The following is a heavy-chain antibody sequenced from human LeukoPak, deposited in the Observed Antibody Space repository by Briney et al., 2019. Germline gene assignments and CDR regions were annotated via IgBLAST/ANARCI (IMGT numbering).Heavy chain of an antibody. J-gene: IGHJ4*02. Sequence: GESLKLSCKGSGYTFTNYWIGWVRQMPGKGLEFMGIIYPGDSDTRYSPSFQGQVTISVDKSINTAYLQWSSLKASDSAMYYCARAGYSNRWDGVDYWGQGTLVTVSS. CDR1: GYTFTNYW. V-gene: IGHV5-51*01. D-gene: IGHD2/OR15-2a*01. CDR3: ARAGYSNRWDGVDY. CDR2: IYPGDSDT.